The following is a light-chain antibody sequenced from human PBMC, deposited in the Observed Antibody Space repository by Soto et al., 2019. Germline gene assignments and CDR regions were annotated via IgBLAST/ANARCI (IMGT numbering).Light chain of an antibody. CDR3: QKYNSAPRT. CDR1: QGISNY. J-gene: IGKJ1*01. Sequence: IQMTQSPSSLSASLADRVTITCGASQGISNYLAWYQQKPGKVPKLLIYAASTLQSGVPSRFSGSGSGTDFTLTISSLQPEDVATYYCQKYNSAPRTFGQGTKVDIK. CDR2: AAS. V-gene: IGKV1-27*01.